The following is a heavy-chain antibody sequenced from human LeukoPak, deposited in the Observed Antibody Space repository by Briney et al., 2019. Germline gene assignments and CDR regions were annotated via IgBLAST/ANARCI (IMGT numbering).Heavy chain of an antibody. Sequence: GGSLSLSCAASGFTFDDYAMHWVRQAPGKGLEGAPGISWNSGSIGYADHVKGRFTISRDNAKNSLYLQMNSLRAEDTALYYCAKDSGYCSSTSCYEFDYWGQGTLVTVSS. V-gene: IGHV3-9*01. CDR3: AKDSGYCSSTSCYEFDY. J-gene: IGHJ4*02. CDR2: ISWNSGSI. D-gene: IGHD2-2*01. CDR1: GFTFDDYA.